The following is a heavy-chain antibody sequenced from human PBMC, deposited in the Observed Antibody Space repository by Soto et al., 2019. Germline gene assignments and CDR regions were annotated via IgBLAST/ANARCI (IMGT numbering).Heavy chain of an antibody. V-gene: IGHV3-30-3*01. Sequence: QVQLVESGGGVVQPGRSLRLSCAASGFTFSSYARHWVRQAPGKGLEWVAVISYDGSNKYYADSVKGGFTISRDNSKNTLYLQMNSLRAGDTAVYYCAREPDYGHYGNSHKNYYGMDVWGQGTTVTVSS. CDR1: GFTFSSYA. CDR3: AREPDYGHYGNSHKNYYGMDV. D-gene: IGHD4-17*01. J-gene: IGHJ6*02. CDR2: ISYDGSNK.